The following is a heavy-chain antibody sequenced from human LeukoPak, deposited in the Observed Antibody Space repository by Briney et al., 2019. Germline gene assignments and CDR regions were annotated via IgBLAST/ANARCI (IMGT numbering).Heavy chain of an antibody. CDR2: FSFNGEST. CDR3: ARDLYRIVVVPHYFDY. CDR1: GFTFGSYA. D-gene: IGHD3-22*01. J-gene: IGHJ4*02. V-gene: IGHV3-23*01. Sequence: PGGSLRLSCAASGFTFGSYAMTWVRQAPGKGLEWVSSFSFNGESTYYADSAKGRFTISRDNSKNTLYLQMNSLRAEDTAVYYCARDLYRIVVVPHYFDYWGQGTLVTVSS.